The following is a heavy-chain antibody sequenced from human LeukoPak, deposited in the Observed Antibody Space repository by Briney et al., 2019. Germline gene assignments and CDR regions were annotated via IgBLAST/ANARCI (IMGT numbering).Heavy chain of an antibody. Sequence: SETLSLTCTVSGGSISSYCWSWIRQPPGKGLVWIGYMYYSGSTNYNPSLKSRVTISVDTPKNQFSLTLSSATAADTAVHYCARGDSGITGSWLDPWGQGNLGTASS. CDR3: ARGDSGITGSWLDP. CDR2: MYYSGST. V-gene: IGHV4-59*01. J-gene: IGHJ5*02. CDR1: GGSISSYC. D-gene: IGHD6-25*01.